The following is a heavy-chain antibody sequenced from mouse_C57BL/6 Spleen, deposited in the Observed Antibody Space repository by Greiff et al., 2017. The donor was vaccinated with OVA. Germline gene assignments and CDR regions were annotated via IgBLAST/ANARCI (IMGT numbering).Heavy chain of an antibody. CDR2: ISSGSSTT. CDR1: GFTFSDYG. J-gene: IGHJ4*01. CDR3: AKDYGSSPNYAMDY. D-gene: IGHD1-1*01. Sequence: EVKLVESGGGLVKPGGSLKLSCAASGFTFSDYGMHWVRQAPEKGLEWVAYISSGSSTTYYADTVKGRFTISRDNAKNTLFLQMTSLRSEDTAMYYCAKDYGSSPNYAMDYWGQGTSVTVSS. V-gene: IGHV5-17*01.